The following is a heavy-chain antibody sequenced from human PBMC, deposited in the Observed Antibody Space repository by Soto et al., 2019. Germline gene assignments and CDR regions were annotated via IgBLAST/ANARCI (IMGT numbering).Heavy chain of an antibody. V-gene: IGHV4-39*07. CDR3: AIWTDSSSWYSY. D-gene: IGHD6-13*01. Sequence: SETLSLTCTVSGGSISSSSYYWGWIRQPPGKGLEWIGSIYYSGSTYYNPSLKSRVTISVDTSKNQFSLKLSSVTAADTAVYYCAIWTDSSSWYSYWGQGTLVTVSS. J-gene: IGHJ4*02. CDR2: IYYSGST. CDR1: GGSISSSSYY.